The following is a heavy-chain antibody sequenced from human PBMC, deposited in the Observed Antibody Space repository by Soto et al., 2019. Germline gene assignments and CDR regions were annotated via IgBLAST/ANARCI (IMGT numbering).Heavy chain of an antibody. D-gene: IGHD3-10*01. CDR3: AHRRVGSYGSGSYPSNAFDI. CDR1: GFSLSTSGVG. J-gene: IGHJ3*02. Sequence: QITLKESGPTLVKPTQTLTLTCTFSGFSLSTSGVGVGWIRQPPGKALEWLALIYWDDDKRYSPSLKSRLTITEDTSKSQEVLTLANMDPVDTATYYCAHRRVGSYGSGSYPSNAFDIWGQGTMVTVSS. CDR2: IYWDDDK. V-gene: IGHV2-5*02.